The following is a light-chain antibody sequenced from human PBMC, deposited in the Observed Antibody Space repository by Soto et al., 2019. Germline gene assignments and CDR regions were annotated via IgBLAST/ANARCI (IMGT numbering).Light chain of an antibody. CDR1: QDISNY. J-gene: IGKJ2*01. CDR2: DAS. V-gene: IGKV1-33*01. Sequence: DIQMTQSPSSLSASVGDRVTITCQASQDISNYLNWYQQKPGKAPKLLIYDASNLETGVPSRFSGGGSGTDFTFTISSLQPEDIATYYCQQYDNLPYTFGQGTKLVIK. CDR3: QQYDNLPYT.